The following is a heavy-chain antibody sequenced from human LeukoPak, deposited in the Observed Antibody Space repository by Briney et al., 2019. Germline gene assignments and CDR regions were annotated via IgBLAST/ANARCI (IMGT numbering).Heavy chain of an antibody. CDR3: ARDLYDFWSGYLAVYYYNGMDV. CDR2: ISAYNGNT. CDR1: GYTFTSYG. D-gene: IGHD3-3*01. V-gene: IGHV1-18*01. Sequence: ASVKVSCKASGYTFTSYGISWVRQAPGQGLEWMGWISAYNGNTNYAQKLQGRVTMTTDTSTSTAYMELRSLRSDDTAVYYCARDLYDFWSGYLAVYYYNGMDVWGQGTTVTVSS. J-gene: IGHJ6*02.